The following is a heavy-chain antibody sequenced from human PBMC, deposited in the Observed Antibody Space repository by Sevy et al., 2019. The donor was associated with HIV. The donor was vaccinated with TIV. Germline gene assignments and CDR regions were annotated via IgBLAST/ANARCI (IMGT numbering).Heavy chain of an antibody. CDR1: GYFFTGYY. Sequence: ASVKVSCKASGYFFTGYYLHWVRQTPGQGLEWMGRINPNSGGTNYAQNFQGRVTMTSDTSISTAYMELSRLRSDDTAVYYCGRGGGYSSGWWTFDYWGQGTLVTVSS. CDR2: INPNSGGT. CDR3: GRGGGYSSGWWTFDY. J-gene: IGHJ4*02. V-gene: IGHV1-2*06. D-gene: IGHD6-19*01.